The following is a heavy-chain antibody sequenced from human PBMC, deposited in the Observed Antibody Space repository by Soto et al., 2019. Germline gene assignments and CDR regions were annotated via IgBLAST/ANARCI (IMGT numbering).Heavy chain of an antibody. CDR2: LSAYNGNT. D-gene: IGHD3-22*01. CDR1: GYTFTSYG. J-gene: IGHJ3*02. Sequence: ASVKVSCKASGYTFTSYGISWVRQAPGQGLEWMGWLSAYNGNTNYAQKLQGRVTMTTDTSTSTAYMELRSLRSDDTAVYYCAREYYYDSSGYRSRDAFDIWGQGTMVTVSS. V-gene: IGHV1-18*01. CDR3: AREYYYDSSGYRSRDAFDI.